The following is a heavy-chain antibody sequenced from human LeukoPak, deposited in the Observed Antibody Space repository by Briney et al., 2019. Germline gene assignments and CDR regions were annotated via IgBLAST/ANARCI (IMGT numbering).Heavy chain of an antibody. J-gene: IGHJ4*02. CDR2: ISGSGGST. Sequence: GGSLRLSCAASGFTFSSYAMSWVRQAPGKGLEWVSAISGSGGSTYYADSVKGQFTISRDNSKNTLYLQMNSLRAEDTAVYYCAKGGSYSPYYFDYWGQGTLVTVSS. CDR1: GFTFSSYA. D-gene: IGHD1-26*01. V-gene: IGHV3-23*01. CDR3: AKGGSYSPYYFDY.